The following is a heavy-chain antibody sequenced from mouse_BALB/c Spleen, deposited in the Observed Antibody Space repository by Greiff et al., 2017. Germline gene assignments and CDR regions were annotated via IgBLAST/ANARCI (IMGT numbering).Heavy chain of an antibody. CDR3: TRSGLQRYFDV. CDR2: IDPETGGT. Sequence: QVQLKESGAELVRPGASVTLSCKASGYTFTDYEMHWVKQTPVHGLEWIGAIDPETGGTAYNQKFKGKATLTADKSSSTAYMELRSLTSEDSAVYYCTRSGLQRYFDVWGAGTTVTVSS. J-gene: IGHJ1*01. CDR1: GYTFTDYE. D-gene: IGHD2-2*01. V-gene: IGHV1-15*01.